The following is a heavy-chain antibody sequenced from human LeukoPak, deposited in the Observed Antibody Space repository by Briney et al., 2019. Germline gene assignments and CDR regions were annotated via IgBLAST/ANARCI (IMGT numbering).Heavy chain of an antibody. CDR1: GGTFSSYA. D-gene: IGHD3-22*01. V-gene: IGHV1-69*05. CDR2: IIPIFGTA. Sequence: SVKVSCKASGGTFSSYAISWVRQAPGQGLEWMGRIIPIFGTANYAQKFQGRVTITTDESTSTAYMELSSLRSEDTAVYYCAKEDSSGYYPGYWGQGTLVTVSS. CDR3: AKEDSSGYYPGY. J-gene: IGHJ4*02.